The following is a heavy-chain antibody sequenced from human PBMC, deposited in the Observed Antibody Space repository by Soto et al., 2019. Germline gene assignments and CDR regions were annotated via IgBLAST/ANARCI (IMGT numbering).Heavy chain of an antibody. CDR2: IYYSGST. V-gene: IGHV4-39*01. CDR3: ARSRYNWNDTKYYFDY. CDR1: GGSISSSSYY. D-gene: IGHD1-1*01. Sequence: SDTLSLTCTVSGGSISSSSYYWGWIRQPPGKGLEWIGSIYYSGSTYYNPSLKSRVTISVDTSKNQFSLKLSSVTAADTAVYYCARSRYNWNDTKYYFDYWGQGTLVTVS. J-gene: IGHJ4*02.